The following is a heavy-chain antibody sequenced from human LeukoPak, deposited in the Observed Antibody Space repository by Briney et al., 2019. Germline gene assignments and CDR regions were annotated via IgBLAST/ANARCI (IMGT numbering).Heavy chain of an antibody. CDR2: ISGSGGST. V-gene: IGHV3-23*01. CDR3: AGSLGYSSSWPIYYYYYYMDV. D-gene: IGHD6-13*01. CDR1: GFTFSSYA. Sequence: GGSLRLSCAASGFTFSSYAMSWVRQAPGKGLGWVSAISGSGGSTYYADSVKGRFTISRDNSKNTLYLQMNSLRAEDTAVYYCAGSLGYSSSWPIYYYYYYMDVWGKGTTVTVSS. J-gene: IGHJ6*03.